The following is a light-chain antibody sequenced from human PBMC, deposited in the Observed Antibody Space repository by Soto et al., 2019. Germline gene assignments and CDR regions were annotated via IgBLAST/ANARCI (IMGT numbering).Light chain of an antibody. J-gene: IGLJ2*01. V-gene: IGLV2-14*01. Sequence: QSVLPQPASVSGSPGQSITISCTGTSSDVGGYNYVSWYQQHPGKAPKLMIYDVSNRPSGVSNRFSGSKSGNTASLTISGLQAEDEADYYCSSYTTSTTRVFGGGTKFTVL. CDR1: SSDVGGYNY. CDR2: DVS. CDR3: SSYTTSTTRV.